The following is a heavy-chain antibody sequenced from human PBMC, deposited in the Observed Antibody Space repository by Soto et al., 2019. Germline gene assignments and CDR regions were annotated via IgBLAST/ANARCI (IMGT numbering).Heavy chain of an antibody. D-gene: IGHD3-10*01. J-gene: IGHJ6*02. CDR3: AREDGYGSGSYKVDV. CDR1: GFTVSSNY. Sequence: EVQLVESGGGLVQPGGSLRLSCAASGFTVSSNYMSWVRQAPGKGLEWVSVIYSGGSTYYADSVKGRFTISRHNSKNTLYLHMNSLRAEDTAVYYCAREDGYGSGSYKVDVWGQGTTVTVSS. V-gene: IGHV3-53*04. CDR2: IYSGGST.